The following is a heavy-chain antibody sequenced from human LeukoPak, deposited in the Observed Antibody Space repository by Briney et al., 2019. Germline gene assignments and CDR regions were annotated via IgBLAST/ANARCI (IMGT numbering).Heavy chain of an antibody. V-gene: IGHV3-23*01. D-gene: IGHD5-24*01. J-gene: IGHJ5*02. CDR2: ISGSAGST. CDR3: AKGGRDGYTNNWFDP. CDR1: GFTFSSYA. Sequence: GGSLRLSCAASGFTFSSYAMSWVRQAPGKGLKWVSTISGSAGSTYYADSVKGRFTISRDNSKNTLYLQMNSLRAEDTAVYYCAKGGRDGYTNNWFDPWGQGTLVTVSS.